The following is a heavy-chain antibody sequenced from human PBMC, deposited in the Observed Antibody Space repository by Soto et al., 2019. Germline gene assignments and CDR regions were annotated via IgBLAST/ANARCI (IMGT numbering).Heavy chain of an antibody. Sequence: GGSLRLSCAASGFTLSNYAMNWVRQHPGKGLEWVSAISGSGGSTYYADSVKGRFTISSDNSKNTLYLQMNSLRADDTALYYCAKDPTGTTRNFAYWGQGTLVTVSS. D-gene: IGHD1-7*01. CDR1: GFTLSNYA. J-gene: IGHJ4*02. V-gene: IGHV3-23*01. CDR3: AKDPTGTTRNFAY. CDR2: ISGSGGST.